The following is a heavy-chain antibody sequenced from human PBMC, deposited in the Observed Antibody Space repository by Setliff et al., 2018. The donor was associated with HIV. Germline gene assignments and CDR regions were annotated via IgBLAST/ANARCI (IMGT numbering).Heavy chain of an antibody. Sequence: PGGSLRLSCAASGFTFSTYWMSWVRQSPGKGLEWVANIKEDGGGKYYMDSVKGRFTISRDNAENKLYLQMNSLRAEDTAVYYCARDPHPWGEYSSSCPGDYWGQGTLVTVSS. J-gene: IGHJ4*02. D-gene: IGHD6-6*01. CDR3: ARDPHPWGEYSSSCPGDY. CDR1: GFTFSTYW. V-gene: IGHV3-7*01. CDR2: IKEDGGGK.